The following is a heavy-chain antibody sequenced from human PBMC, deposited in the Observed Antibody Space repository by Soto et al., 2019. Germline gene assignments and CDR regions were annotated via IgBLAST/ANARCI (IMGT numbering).Heavy chain of an antibody. J-gene: IGHJ4*02. V-gene: IGHV1-2*04. CDR3: GRNLFDSRGYPPEV. CDR2: INPNSGGT. Sequence: ASVKVSCKASGYTFTGYYMRWVRQAPGQGLEWMGWINPNSGGTNYAQKFQGWVTMTRDTSISTAYMELSRLRSDDTAVYYCGRNLFDSRGYPPEVWGQGILVTVSS. D-gene: IGHD3-22*01. CDR1: GYTFTGYY.